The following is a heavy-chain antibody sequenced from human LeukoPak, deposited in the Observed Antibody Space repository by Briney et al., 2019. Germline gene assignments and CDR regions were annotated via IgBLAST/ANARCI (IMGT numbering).Heavy chain of an antibody. V-gene: IGHV4-59*08. J-gene: IGHJ4*02. CDR1: GGSISSYY. D-gene: IGHD7-27*01. CDR2: IHYSGST. Sequence: SETLSLTCTVSGGSISSYYWSWIRQPPGKGLEWIVYIHYSGSTNYNPSLKSRVTISEDTSKNQFSQKLSSVTAADTAVYYCARLANWAQDDYWGQGALVTVSS. CDR3: ARLANWAQDDY.